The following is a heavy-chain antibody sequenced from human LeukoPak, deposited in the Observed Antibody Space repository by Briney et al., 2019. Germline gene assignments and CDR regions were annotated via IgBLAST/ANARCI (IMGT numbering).Heavy chain of an antibody. J-gene: IGHJ4*02. Sequence: GGSLRLSCAASGFTFSSYSMNWVRQAPGKGLEWVSYISSSSTIYYADSVKGRFTISRDNAKNSLYLQMNSLRAEDTAVYYCARDPASGGFDSWGQGILVTVSS. D-gene: IGHD2-15*01. CDR1: GFTFSSYS. CDR3: ARDPASGGFDS. V-gene: IGHV3-48*01. CDR2: ISSSSTI.